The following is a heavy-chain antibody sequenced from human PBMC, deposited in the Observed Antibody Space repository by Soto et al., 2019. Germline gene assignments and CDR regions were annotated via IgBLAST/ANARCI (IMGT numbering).Heavy chain of an antibody. D-gene: IGHD3-10*01. V-gene: IGHV1-69*02. Sequence: QVQLVQSGAEVKKPGSSVKVSCKASGGTFSSYTISWVRQAPGQGLEWMGRIIPILGIANYAQKFQGRVTITADKSTSTAYMALSSLRSEDTAVYYCASPGSGYYYYMDVWGKGTTVTVSS. J-gene: IGHJ6*03. CDR3: ASPGSGYYYYMDV. CDR1: GGTFSSYT. CDR2: IIPILGIA.